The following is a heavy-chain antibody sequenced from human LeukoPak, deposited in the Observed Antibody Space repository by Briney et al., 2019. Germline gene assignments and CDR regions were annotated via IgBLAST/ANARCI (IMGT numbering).Heavy chain of an antibody. Sequence: GGSLRLSCAASGFTFSSYAMHWVRQAPGKGLEYVSAISSNGGSTYYANSVKGRFTISRDNSKNTLYLQMGSLRAEDMAVHYCARRDPSSYDILAWGFDYWGQGTLVTVSS. D-gene: IGHD3-9*01. V-gene: IGHV3-64*01. J-gene: IGHJ4*02. CDR3: ARRDPSSYDILAWGFDY. CDR2: ISSNGGST. CDR1: GFTFSSYA.